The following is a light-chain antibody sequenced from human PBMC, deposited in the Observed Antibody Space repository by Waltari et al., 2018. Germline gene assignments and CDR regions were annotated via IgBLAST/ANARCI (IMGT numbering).Light chain of an antibody. J-gene: IGLJ3*02. Sequence: QSALTQPASVSGSPGQSITISCTGTSSDVGFYNLVTWYQPHPDKAPKLMVYAVIERPAGVSNRFSASKSGDTTSLTISGLQAEDEADYSCCSYARRNIWVFGGGTKLTVL. V-gene: IGLV2-23*02. CDR1: SSDVGFYNL. CDR2: AVI. CDR3: CSYARRNIWV.